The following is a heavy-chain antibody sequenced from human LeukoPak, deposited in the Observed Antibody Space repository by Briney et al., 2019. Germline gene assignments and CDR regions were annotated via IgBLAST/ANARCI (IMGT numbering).Heavy chain of an antibody. D-gene: IGHD3-10*01. V-gene: IGHV1-69*05. Sequence: GASVKVSCKASGGTFSSYAISWVRQAPGQGLEWMGGIIPIFGTANYEQKFQGRVTITTDESTSTAYMELSSLRSEDTAVYYCARALYYGSGAPFDYWGQGTLVTVSS. CDR1: GGTFSSYA. CDR2: IIPIFGTA. CDR3: ARALYYGSGAPFDY. J-gene: IGHJ4*02.